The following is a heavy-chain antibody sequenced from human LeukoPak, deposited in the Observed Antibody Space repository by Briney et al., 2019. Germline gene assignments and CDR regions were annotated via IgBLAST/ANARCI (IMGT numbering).Heavy chain of an antibody. V-gene: IGHV1-46*01. CDR1: GYTFTSYC. D-gene: IGHD5-12*01. CDR2: INPSGGST. CDR3: ARDLRGYSYYYGMDV. Sequence: ASVKVSCKASGYTFTSYCMHWGRQAPGQGLEWMGIINPSGGSTSYAQKFQGRVTMTRDTSTSTVYMELSSLRSEDTAVYYCARDLRGYSYYYGMDVWGQGTTVTVSS. J-gene: IGHJ6*02.